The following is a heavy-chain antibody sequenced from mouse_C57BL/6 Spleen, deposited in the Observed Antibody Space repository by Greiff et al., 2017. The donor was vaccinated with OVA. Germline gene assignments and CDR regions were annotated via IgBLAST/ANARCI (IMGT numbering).Heavy chain of an antibody. D-gene: IGHD1-1*02. Sequence: VHVKQSGPELVKPGASVKISCKASGYSFTGYYMNWVKQSPEKSLEWIGEINPSTGGTTYNQKFKAKATLTVDKSSSTACMQLKSLTSEDSAVYYGERVWDGGSYGYWYFDVGGTGTTVTVSS. J-gene: IGHJ1*03. CDR1: GYSFTGYY. CDR2: INPSTGGT. CDR3: ERVWDGGSYGYWYFDV. V-gene: IGHV1-42*01.